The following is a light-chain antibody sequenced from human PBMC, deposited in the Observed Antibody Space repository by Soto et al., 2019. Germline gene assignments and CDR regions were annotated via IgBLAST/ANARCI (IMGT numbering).Light chain of an antibody. J-gene: IGLJ1*01. CDR2: EVS. V-gene: IGLV2-14*01. CDR1: SSEVGGYNY. Sequence: QSVLTQPASVFGSPGQAITVSCTGTSSEVGGYNYVSWYPQPPGKAPKLMIYEVSNRPSGVSNRFSGSKSGNTASLTISGLQAEDEADYYCSSYTSSSTLVFGTGTKVTVL. CDR3: SSYTSSSTLV.